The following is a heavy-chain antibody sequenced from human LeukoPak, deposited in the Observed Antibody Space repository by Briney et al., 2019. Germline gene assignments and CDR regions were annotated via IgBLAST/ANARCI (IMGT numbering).Heavy chain of an antibody. CDR2: ISGSGGST. J-gene: IGHJ4*02. CDR3: AKESIAAAGTPDFDY. V-gene: IGHV3-23*01. Sequence: PGGSLRLSCAASGFPFSNEAMTSVRQAPGKGLEWVSAISGSGGSTYYADSVKGRFTISRDNSKNTLFLQMNSLRAEDTAVYYCAKESIAAAGTPDFDYWGQGTLVTVSS. D-gene: IGHD6-13*01. CDR1: GFPFSNEA.